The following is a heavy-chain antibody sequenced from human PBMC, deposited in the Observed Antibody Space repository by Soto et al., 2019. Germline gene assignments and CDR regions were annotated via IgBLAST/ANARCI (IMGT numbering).Heavy chain of an antibody. D-gene: IGHD1-26*01. CDR1: GYTFTSYG. CDR3: ARDRVGAGYYYGMDA. Sequence: ASVKVSCKASGYTFTSYGISWVRQAPGQGLEWMGWISAYNGNTNYAQKLQGRVTMTTDTSTSTAYMELRSLRSDDTAVYYCARDRVGAGYYYGMDAWGQGTTVTVSS. CDR2: ISAYNGNT. V-gene: IGHV1-18*01. J-gene: IGHJ6*02.